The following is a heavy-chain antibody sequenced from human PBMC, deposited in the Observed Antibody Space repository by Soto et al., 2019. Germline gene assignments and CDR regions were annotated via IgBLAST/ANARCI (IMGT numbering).Heavy chain of an antibody. D-gene: IGHD4-4*01. V-gene: IGHV4-61*01. J-gene: IGHJ4*02. CDR3: ASGLHSEINFDY. Sequence: SETLSLTCTVSGGSVSSGSYYWSWIRQPPGKGLEWIGYIYYSGSTNYNPSLKSRVTISVDTSKNQFSLKLSSVTAADTAVYYCASGLHSEINFDYWGQGTLVTVSS. CDR2: IYYSGST. CDR1: GGSVSSGSYY.